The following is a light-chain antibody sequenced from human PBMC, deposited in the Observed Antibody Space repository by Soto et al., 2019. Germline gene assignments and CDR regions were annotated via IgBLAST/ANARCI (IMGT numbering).Light chain of an antibody. CDR1: SNDVGSYNL. CDR2: EVS. J-gene: IGLJ1*01. CDR3: CSYAGSGTYV. Sequence: QSALIQPASVSGSPEQSITISCTGTSNDVGSYNLVSWYQQHPGKAPKLMIYEVSKRPSGVSNRFSGSKSGNTASLTISGLQSEDEADYYCCSYAGSGTYVFGTGTKLTV. V-gene: IGLV2-23*02.